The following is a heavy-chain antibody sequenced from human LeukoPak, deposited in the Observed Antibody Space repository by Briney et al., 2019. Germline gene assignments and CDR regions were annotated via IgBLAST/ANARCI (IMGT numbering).Heavy chain of an antibody. Sequence: PGGSLRLSCAASGFTFSSYGMHWVRQAPGKGLEWVAVISYDGSNKYYADSVKGRFTISRDNSKNTLYLQMNSLRAEDTAVYYCARVPYGGNSIDCWGQGTLVTVSS. J-gene: IGHJ4*02. V-gene: IGHV3-30*03. CDR2: ISYDGSNK. D-gene: IGHD4-23*01. CDR1: GFTFSSYG. CDR3: ARVPYGGNSIDC.